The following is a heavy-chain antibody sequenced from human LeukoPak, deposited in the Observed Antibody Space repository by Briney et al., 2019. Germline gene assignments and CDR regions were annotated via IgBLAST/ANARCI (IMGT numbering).Heavy chain of an antibody. CDR1: GFAFSDCY. J-gene: IGHJ4*02. D-gene: IGHD2-2*01. CDR2: IGGSGGDI. V-gene: IGHV3-11*01. CDR3: ARYARELDY. Sequence: GGSLRLSCAASGFAFSDCYMTWIRQAPGKGLEYISYIGGSGGDITYADSVRGRFTVSRDNAKNSLYLQTNSLRVEDTAVYYCARYARELDYWGQGSLVTVSS.